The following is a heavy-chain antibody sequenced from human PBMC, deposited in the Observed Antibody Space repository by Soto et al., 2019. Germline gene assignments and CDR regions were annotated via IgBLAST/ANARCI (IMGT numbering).Heavy chain of an antibody. CDR1: GYTFTNYG. Sequence: QVQLVQSGAEVKKPGASVKVSCKASGYTFTNYGLSWVRQAPGQGLEWMGWISPYNGYTNYAQKLQGRATMTTDTAASTGYMELRSLSSDDTAVYYCARGEDFGVVIPSTTNWFDPWGEGTLVAVSS. CDR2: ISPYNGYT. D-gene: IGHD3-3*01. CDR3: ARGEDFGVVIPSTTNWFDP. V-gene: IGHV1-18*01. J-gene: IGHJ5*02.